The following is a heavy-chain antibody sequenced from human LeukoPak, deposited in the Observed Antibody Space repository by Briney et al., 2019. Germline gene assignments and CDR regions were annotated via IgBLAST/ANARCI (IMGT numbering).Heavy chain of an antibody. V-gene: IGHV4-59*08. CDR1: GGSVSSYY. CDR2: IYYSGST. Sequence: SETLSLTCTVSGGSVSSYYWSWIRQPPGKGLEWIGYIYYSGSTNYNPSLKSRVTISVDTSKNQFSLKLSSVTAADTAVYYCARLGPDPEDSYGYWGQGTLVTVSS. D-gene: IGHD5-18*01. CDR3: ARLGPDPEDSYGY. J-gene: IGHJ4*02.